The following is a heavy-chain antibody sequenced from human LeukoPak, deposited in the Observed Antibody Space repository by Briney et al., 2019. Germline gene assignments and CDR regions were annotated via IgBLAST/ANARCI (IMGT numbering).Heavy chain of an antibody. CDR1: GGSFSGYY. D-gene: IGHD1-26*01. CDR3: ARDWEISWFDP. Sequence: SETLSLTCAVYGGSFSGYYWSWIRQPPGKGLEWIGEINHSGSTNYNPSLKSRVTISVDTSKNQFSLKLSSVTAADTAVYYCARDWEISWFDPWGQGTLVTVSS. J-gene: IGHJ5*02. V-gene: IGHV4-34*01. CDR2: INHSGST.